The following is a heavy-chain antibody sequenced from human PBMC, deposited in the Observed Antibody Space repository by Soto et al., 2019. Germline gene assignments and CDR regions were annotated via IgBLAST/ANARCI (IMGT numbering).Heavy chain of an antibody. CDR3: ARGDCLSTSCYVMDV. D-gene: IGHD2-2*01. CDR2: INTDGSST. CDR1: GFTFSRYW. J-gene: IGHJ6*02. V-gene: IGHV3-74*01. Sequence: GGSLRLSXAASGFTFSRYWMHWVRQAPGKGLVWVSHINTDGSSTDYAASVKGRFTFFRDNAKNTLYLQMNGLRVEDTAVYYCARGDCLSTSCYVMDVWGQGTTVTVSS.